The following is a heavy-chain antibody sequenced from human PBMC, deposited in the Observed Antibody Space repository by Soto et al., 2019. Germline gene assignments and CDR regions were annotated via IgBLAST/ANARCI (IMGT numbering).Heavy chain of an antibody. J-gene: IGHJ4*02. CDR2: IRVSGDRT. V-gene: IGHV3-23*01. CDR1: RFTFSSSA. Sequence: GWSLRLSSAACRFTFSSSAMCWVRQTPGKGLEWVSSIRVSGDRTFYADSVKGRFTISRDNSRNTLHLQMNSLRAEDTALYYCAKDGDSITRNKPLDYWGQGTLVTVSS. D-gene: IGHD3-3*01. CDR3: AKDGDSITRNKPLDY.